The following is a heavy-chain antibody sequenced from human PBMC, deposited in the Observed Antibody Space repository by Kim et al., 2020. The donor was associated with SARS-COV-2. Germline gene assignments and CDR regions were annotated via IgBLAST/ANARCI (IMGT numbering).Heavy chain of an antibody. J-gene: IGHJ6*02. D-gene: IGHD2-2*01. CDR3: ARVNPVIVVVPAAMVVGESYGMDV. CDR1: GYTFTSYG. Sequence: ASVKVSCKASGYTFTSYGISWVRQAPGQGLEWMGWISAYNGNTNYAQKLQGRVTMTTDTSTSTAYMELRSLRSDDTAVYYCARVNPVIVVVPAAMVVGESYGMDVWGQGTTVTVSS. CDR2: ISAYNGNT. V-gene: IGHV1-18*04.